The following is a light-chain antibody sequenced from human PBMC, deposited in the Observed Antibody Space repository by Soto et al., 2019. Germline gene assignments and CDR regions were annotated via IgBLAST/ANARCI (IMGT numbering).Light chain of an antibody. Sequence: DIEMTQPPSSQSASVGDRATLSCRASQSVSNHLAWCQQKPGQAPKRLIYAASTMPAGVPARFSGSGSGTEFTLTISSLQPEDFATYYCLQHSTYPPTFGQGTQVDI. CDR1: QSVSNH. CDR3: LQHSTYPPT. CDR2: AAS. J-gene: IGKJ1*01. V-gene: IGKV3-15*01.